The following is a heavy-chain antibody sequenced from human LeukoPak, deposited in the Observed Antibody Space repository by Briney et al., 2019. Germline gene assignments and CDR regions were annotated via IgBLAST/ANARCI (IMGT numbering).Heavy chain of an antibody. D-gene: IGHD6-19*01. CDR1: GFTFSNYG. Sequence: GGSLRLSCAASGFTFSNYGMHWVRQAPGKGLEWVAIISYDGSNKYYADSVKGRFTISRDNSKNTLYLQMNSLRAEDTAVYYCARDGSVYSSGWYSYFDYWGQGTLVTVSS. CDR2: ISYDGSNK. J-gene: IGHJ4*02. CDR3: ARDGSVYSSGWYSYFDY. V-gene: IGHV3-30*19.